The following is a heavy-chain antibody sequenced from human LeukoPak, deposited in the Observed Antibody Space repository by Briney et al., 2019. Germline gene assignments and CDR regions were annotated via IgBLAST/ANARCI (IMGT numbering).Heavy chain of an antibody. CDR3: ARDRTAGNRSGYSDAFDI. CDR2: MNPNSGNT. J-gene: IGHJ3*02. CDR1: GYTFTSYD. D-gene: IGHD3-22*01. Sequence: ASVKVSCKASGYTFTSYDINWVRQATGQGLEWMGWMNPNSGNTGYAQKFQGRVTMTRNTSISTAYMELSSLRSEDTAVYYCARDRTAGNRSGYSDAFDIWGQGTMVTVSS. V-gene: IGHV1-8*01.